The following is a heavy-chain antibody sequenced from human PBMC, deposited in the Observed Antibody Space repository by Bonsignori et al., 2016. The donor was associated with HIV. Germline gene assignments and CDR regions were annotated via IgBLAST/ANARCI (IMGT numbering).Heavy chain of an antibody. CDR2: IIPILGIA. V-gene: IGHV1-69*10. CDR1: GGTFSSYA. CDR3: ASTPAYGDYEYYFDY. Sequence: SVKVSCKASGGTFSSYAISWVRQAPGQGLEWMGGIIPILGIANYAQKFQGRVTITADKSTSTAYMELSSLRSEDTAVYYCASTPAYGDYEYYFDYWGQGTLVTVSS. J-gene: IGHJ4*02. D-gene: IGHD4-17*01.